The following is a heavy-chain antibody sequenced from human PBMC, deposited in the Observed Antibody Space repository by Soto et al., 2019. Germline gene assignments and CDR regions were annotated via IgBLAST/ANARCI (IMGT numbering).Heavy chain of an antibody. V-gene: IGHV1-69*08. Sequence: QVQLVQSGAEVQKPGSSVKVSCKASGGTFSSYTITWVRQAPGQGLEWLGRIIPIFGVTNYEQKLQARVRITADRSTTTAYMELSRLRSEDTAVYYCVRDWESTTQTWGFGDSWGQGTLVTVSS. CDR2: IIPIFGVT. D-gene: IGHD1-1*01. CDR1: GGTFSSYT. CDR3: VRDWESTTQTWGFGDS. J-gene: IGHJ4*02.